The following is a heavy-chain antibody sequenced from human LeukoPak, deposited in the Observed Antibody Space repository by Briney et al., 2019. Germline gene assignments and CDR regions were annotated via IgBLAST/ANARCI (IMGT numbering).Heavy chain of an antibody. CDR3: ASTSIAAAGTVDY. Sequence: ETLSLTCAVYGGSFSGYYWSWIRQPPGKGLEWIGEINHSGSTNYNPSLKSRVTISVDTSKNQFSLKLSSVTAADTAVYYCASTSIAAAGTVDYWGQGTLVTVSS. V-gene: IGHV4-34*01. CDR2: INHSGST. J-gene: IGHJ4*02. CDR1: GGSFSGYY. D-gene: IGHD6-13*01.